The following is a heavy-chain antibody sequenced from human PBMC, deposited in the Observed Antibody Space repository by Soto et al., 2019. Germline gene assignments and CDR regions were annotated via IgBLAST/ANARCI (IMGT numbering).Heavy chain of an antibody. CDR3: ARPPYSSSWYYFDY. CDR2: ISGSGGST. Sequence: GGSLRLSCAASGFTFSSYAMSWVRQAPGKGLEWVSAISGSGGSTYYADSVKGRFTISRDNSKNTLYLQMNSLRAEDTAVYYCARPPYSSSWYYFDYWGQGTLVTVSS. J-gene: IGHJ4*02. V-gene: IGHV3-23*01. D-gene: IGHD6-13*01. CDR1: GFTFSSYA.